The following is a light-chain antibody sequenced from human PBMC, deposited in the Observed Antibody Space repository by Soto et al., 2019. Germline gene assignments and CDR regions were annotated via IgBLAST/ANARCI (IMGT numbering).Light chain of an antibody. CDR3: MQATTIPHI. CDR1: RSLVHSDGNTY. CDR2: MVS. J-gene: IGKJ2*01. Sequence: EIVMTQTPPSSPFTLGQPASISCRSSRSLVHSDGNTYLSWLQQRPGQPPRLLIYMVSIRFSGVPDRFSGSGAGTDFTLKIARVEAEDVGVYYCMQATTIPHIFGKGNKLQL. V-gene: IGKV2-24*01.